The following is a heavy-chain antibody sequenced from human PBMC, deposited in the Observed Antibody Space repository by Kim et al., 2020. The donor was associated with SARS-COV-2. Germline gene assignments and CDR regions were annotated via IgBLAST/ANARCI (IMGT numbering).Heavy chain of an antibody. Sequence: GGSLRLSCAASGFPFNYFGMHWVRQAPGKGPEWVAVIWGDGSEKYYADSVKGRFTIFRDNSKNTLYLQMNSLRAEDTAVYHCARGGSGSYDWFDPWGQGT. CDR3: ARGGSGSYDWFDP. CDR2: IWGDGSEK. J-gene: IGHJ5*02. CDR1: GFPFNYFG. D-gene: IGHD3-16*01. V-gene: IGHV3-33*01.